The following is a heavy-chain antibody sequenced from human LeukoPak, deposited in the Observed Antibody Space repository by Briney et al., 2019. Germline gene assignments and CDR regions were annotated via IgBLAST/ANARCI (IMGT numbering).Heavy chain of an antibody. CDR3: ARAMDCTNGVCSNYFDY. CDR2: INHSGST. J-gene: IGHJ4*02. D-gene: IGHD2-8*01. CDR1: GGSFCGYY. Sequence: SETLSLTCAVYGGSFCGYYWSWIRQPPGKGLEWIGEINHSGSTNYNPSLKSRVTISVDTSKNQFSLKLSSVTAADTAVYYCARAMDCTNGVCSNYFDYWGQGTLVTVSS. V-gene: IGHV4-34*01.